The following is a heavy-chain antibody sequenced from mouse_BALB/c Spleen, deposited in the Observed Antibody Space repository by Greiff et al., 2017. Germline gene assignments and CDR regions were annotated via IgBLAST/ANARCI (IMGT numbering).Heavy chain of an antibody. CDR1: GFNIKDYY. J-gene: IGHJ3*01. Sequence: VQLQQSGAELVRPGALVKLSCKASGFNIKDYYMHWVKQRPEQGLEWIGWIDPENGNTIYDPKFQGKASITADTSSNTAYLQLISLTSEDTAVYYCARSDYGNPWFAYWGQGTLVTVSA. CDR2: IDPENGNT. CDR3: ARSDYGNPWFAY. D-gene: IGHD2-1*01. V-gene: IGHV14-1*02.